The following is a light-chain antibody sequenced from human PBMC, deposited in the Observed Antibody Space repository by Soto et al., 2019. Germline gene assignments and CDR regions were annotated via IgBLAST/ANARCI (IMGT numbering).Light chain of an antibody. CDR1: SSNIKSNY. CDR3: ATCDDSLSGYV. CDR2: RND. Sequence: QSVLTQPPSASGTPGQRVTISCSGSSSNIKSNYVYWYQQLPGTAPKLLIYRNDQRPSGVPDRFSGSKSGTSASLAISGLRSEDQADYYCATCDDSLSGYVFGTGTKVTVL. V-gene: IGLV1-47*01. J-gene: IGLJ1*01.